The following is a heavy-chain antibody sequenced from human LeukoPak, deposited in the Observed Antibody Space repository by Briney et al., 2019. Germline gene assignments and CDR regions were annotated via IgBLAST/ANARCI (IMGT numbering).Heavy chain of an antibody. CDR2: TWYDGSNK. J-gene: IGHJ4*02. CDR1: GFTFSSYG. Sequence: GGSLRLSCAASGFTFSSYGMHWVRQAPGKGLEWVTVTWYDGSNKYYADSVKGRFTISRDNSKNTLYLQMNSLRAEDTAVYYCARDLDYYDSSGYYENWGQGTLVTVSS. D-gene: IGHD3-22*01. CDR3: ARDLDYYDSSGYYEN. V-gene: IGHV3-33*01.